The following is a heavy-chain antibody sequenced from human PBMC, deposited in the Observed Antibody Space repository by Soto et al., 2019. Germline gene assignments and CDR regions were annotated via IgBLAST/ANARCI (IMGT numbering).Heavy chain of an antibody. CDR2: VSHDGRNT. D-gene: IGHD6-19*01. CDR3: AKGGRQWLVTSDFNY. CDR1: GFTFSDYA. V-gene: IGHV3-30*18. J-gene: IGHJ4*02. Sequence: VQLVESGGGVVQPGRSLRLSCAASGFTFSDYAMHWVRQAPGKGLEWVAVVSHDGRNTHYADSVKGRFTISRDSSKYTVSLEMTSLIAEDTAVYYCAKGGRQWLVTSDFNYWGQGALVTVSS.